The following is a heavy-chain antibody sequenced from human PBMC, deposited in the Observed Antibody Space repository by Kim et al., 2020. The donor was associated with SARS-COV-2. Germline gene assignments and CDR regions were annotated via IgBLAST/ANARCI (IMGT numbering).Heavy chain of an antibody. CDR3: ARFDRQIGFDY. CDR2: HK. J-gene: IGHJ4*02. V-gene: IGHV6-1*01. D-gene: IGHD3-9*01. Sequence: HKDYAVSVTRRITITPDTSNNQFSLPLNSVTPEYTAVYYCARFDRQIGFDYWGQGTLVTVSS.